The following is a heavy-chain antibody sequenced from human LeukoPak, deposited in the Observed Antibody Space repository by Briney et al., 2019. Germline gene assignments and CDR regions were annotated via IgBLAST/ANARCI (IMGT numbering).Heavy chain of an antibody. CDR1: GYTFTSYY. CDR3: AAVGAKGGVDY. Sequence: ASVKVSCKASGYTFTSYYMHWVRQAPGQGLEWMGIINPSGGSTSYAQKFQGRVTMTRDTSTSTVCMELSSLRSEDTAVYYCAAVGAKGGVDYWGQGTLVTVSS. V-gene: IGHV1-46*01. J-gene: IGHJ4*02. CDR2: INPSGGST. D-gene: IGHD1-26*01.